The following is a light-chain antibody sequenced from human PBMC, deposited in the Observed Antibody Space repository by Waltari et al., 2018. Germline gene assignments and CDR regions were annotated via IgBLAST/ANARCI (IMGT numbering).Light chain of an antibody. CDR1: TSNIGAGHD. CDR2: GHN. CDR3: QSFDNMLSGGVV. J-gene: IGLJ2*01. V-gene: IGLV1-40*01. Sequence: QSVLTQPPSVSGTPGQRVTISCSGSTSNIGAGHDVHWSQHLPGTAPKLLIYGHNNRLSGVPHRFSGSKSGTSASLAIAGLQADNEADYFCQSFDNMLSGGVVFGGGTKLAVL.